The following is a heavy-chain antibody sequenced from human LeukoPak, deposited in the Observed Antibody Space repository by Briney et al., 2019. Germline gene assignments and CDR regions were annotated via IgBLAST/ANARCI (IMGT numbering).Heavy chain of an antibody. D-gene: IGHD3-16*01. CDR2: ISYDGSNK. CDR3: ARAPNRAYVLLDY. CDR1: GFTFSSYA. J-gene: IGHJ4*02. V-gene: IGHV3-30-3*01. Sequence: GGSLRLSCAASGFTFSSYAMHWVRQAPGKGLEWVAVISYDGSNKYYTDSVKGRFTISRDDSKNMVYLEMNSLTAEDTAAYYCARAPNRAYVLLDYWGQGTLVTVSS.